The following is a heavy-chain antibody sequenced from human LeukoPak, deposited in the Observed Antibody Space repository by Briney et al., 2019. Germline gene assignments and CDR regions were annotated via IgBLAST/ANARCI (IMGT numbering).Heavy chain of an antibody. J-gene: IGHJ4*02. CDR1: GFTFSDYY. D-gene: IGHD5-18*01. CDR3: ARADSYGYYGYFDY. CDR2: ITNSGSRM. Sequence: PGGSLRLSCAASGFTFSDYYMSWIRQAPGKGLEWVSYITNSGSRMYYTDSVKGRFTISRDNAKKSLYLQMNSLRAEDTAVYYCARADSYGYYGYFDYWGQGTLVTVSS. V-gene: IGHV3-11*04.